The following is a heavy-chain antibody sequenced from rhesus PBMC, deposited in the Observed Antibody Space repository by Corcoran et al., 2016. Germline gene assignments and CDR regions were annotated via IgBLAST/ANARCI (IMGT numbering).Heavy chain of an antibody. CDR3: ATDTVASTGSVSY. Sequence: EVQLLATGGGLVQPGGSLKLSFVASGFTFSDYGMSWVLQAPGKGLEWVSTINTNGGSTYYADSVKGRFTISRDNSKNTRSLQMNSLRAEDTAVYYCATDTVASTGSVSYWGQGVLVTVSS. D-gene: IGHD4-29*01. CDR1: GFTFSDYG. CDR2: INTNGGST. J-gene: IGHJ4*01. V-gene: IGHV3S5*01.